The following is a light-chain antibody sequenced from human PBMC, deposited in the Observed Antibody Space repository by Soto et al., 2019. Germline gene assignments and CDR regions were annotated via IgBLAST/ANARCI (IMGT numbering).Light chain of an antibody. V-gene: IGKV3-15*01. J-gene: IGKJ5*01. CDR2: DAS. CDR1: ESVSRN. Sequence: EIELTQSPGILPLSPGERATLSCRASESVSRNLAWYQQKPGQAPRLLIYDASTRATGIPDRFSGGGSGTEFTLTISSLQSEDFVVYYCQQYNSWPPITVGQGTRLEIK. CDR3: QQYNSWPPIT.